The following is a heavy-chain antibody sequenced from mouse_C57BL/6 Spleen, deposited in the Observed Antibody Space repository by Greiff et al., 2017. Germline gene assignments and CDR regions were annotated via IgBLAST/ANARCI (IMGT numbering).Heavy chain of an antibody. J-gene: IGHJ3*01. CDR2: ISDGGSYT. V-gene: IGHV5-4*01. Sequence: EVQLVESGGGLVKPGGSLKLSCAASGFTFSSYAMSWVRQTPEKRLEWVATISDGGSYTYYPENVKGRFTISRDNAKNNLYLQMSQLKAEDTDMYYCARDRVLWGFADGGQGTLVTVSA. CDR1: GFTFSSYA. D-gene: IGHD4-1*01. CDR3: ARDRVLWGFAD.